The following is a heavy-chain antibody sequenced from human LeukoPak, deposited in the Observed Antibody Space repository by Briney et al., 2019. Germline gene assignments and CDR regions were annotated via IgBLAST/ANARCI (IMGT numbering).Heavy chain of an antibody. CDR2: IYYSGST. Sequence: SQTLSLTCTVSGGSISSYYWSWIRQPPGKGLEWIGYIYYSGSTNYNPSLKSRVTISVDTSKNQFSLKLSSVTAADTAVYYCARGDYGDYFDYWGQGTLVTVSS. CDR1: GGSISSYY. D-gene: IGHD4-17*01. J-gene: IGHJ4*02. CDR3: ARGDYGDYFDY. V-gene: IGHV4-59*01.